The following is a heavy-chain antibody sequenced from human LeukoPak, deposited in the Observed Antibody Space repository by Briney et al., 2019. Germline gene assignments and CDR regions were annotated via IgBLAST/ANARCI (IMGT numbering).Heavy chain of an antibody. Sequence: GGSLRLSCAASGFTFSSYAMSWVRQAPGKGLEWVSAISGSGGSTYYADSVKGRFTIPRDNSKNTLYLQMNSLRAEDTAVYYCASTASYCTNGGCYRGGGFDYWGQGTLVTVSS. D-gene: IGHD2-8*01. J-gene: IGHJ4*02. CDR1: GFTFSSYA. CDR2: ISGSGGST. CDR3: ASTASYCTNGGCYRGGGFDY. V-gene: IGHV3-23*01.